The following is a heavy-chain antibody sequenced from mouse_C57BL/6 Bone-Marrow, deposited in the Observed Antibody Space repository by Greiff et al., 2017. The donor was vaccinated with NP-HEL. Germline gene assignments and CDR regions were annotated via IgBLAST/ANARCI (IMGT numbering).Heavy chain of an antibody. CDR2: INYDGSST. Sequence: EVMLVESEGGLVQPGSSMKLSCTASGFTFSDYYMAWVRQVPEKGLEWVANINYDGSSTYYLDSLKSRFIISRDNAKNLLYLQMSSLKSEDTATYYCARDGGAYFDYWGQGTTLTVSS. CDR3: ARDGGAYFDY. V-gene: IGHV5-16*01. CDR1: GFTFSDYY. J-gene: IGHJ2*01.